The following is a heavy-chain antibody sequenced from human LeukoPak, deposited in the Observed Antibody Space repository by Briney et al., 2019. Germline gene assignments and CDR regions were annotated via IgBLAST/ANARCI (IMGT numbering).Heavy chain of an antibody. D-gene: IGHD3-22*01. CDR1: GGSINNYY. J-gene: IGHJ3*02. CDR2: IYYSGST. Sequence: SEPLSLTCTVSGGSINNYYWTWIRQPPGKGLEWIGYIYYSGSTNYNPSLKSRVTISVDTSKNQFSLKLSSVTAADTAVYYCARVPGDYYDSSGAFDIWGQGTMVTVSS. CDR3: ARVPGDYYDSSGAFDI. V-gene: IGHV4-59*01.